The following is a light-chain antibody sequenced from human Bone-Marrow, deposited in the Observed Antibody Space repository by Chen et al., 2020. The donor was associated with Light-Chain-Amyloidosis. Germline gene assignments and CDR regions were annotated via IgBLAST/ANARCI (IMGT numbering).Light chain of an antibody. J-gene: IGLJ2*01. CDR3: NSTERSDTYEVI. Sequence: SYELTQPPSVSVSPGQTPRITCSGDALPTKYAYWYQQKPGQGPVLAIHRDTERPSGISERVCDSGAGPTASLTINGVQAEDEADSNCNSTERSDTYEVIFGGGAKLTVL. V-gene: IGLV3-25*03. CDR1: ALPTKY. CDR2: RDT.